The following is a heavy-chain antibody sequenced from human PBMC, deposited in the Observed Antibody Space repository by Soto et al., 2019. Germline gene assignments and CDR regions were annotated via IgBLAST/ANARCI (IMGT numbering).Heavy chain of an antibody. CDR3: ERDDYGDYTFDY. J-gene: IGHJ4*02. V-gene: IGHV3-21*01. CDR1: GFTFSSYS. Sequence: EVQLVESGGGLVKPGGSLRLSCAASGFTFSSYSMNWVRQAPGQGLEWVSSISSSSSYIYYADSVKGRFTISRDNAKNSLYLQMNSLRAEDTAVYYCERDDYGDYTFDYWGQGTLVTVSS. CDR2: ISSSSSYI. D-gene: IGHD4-17*01.